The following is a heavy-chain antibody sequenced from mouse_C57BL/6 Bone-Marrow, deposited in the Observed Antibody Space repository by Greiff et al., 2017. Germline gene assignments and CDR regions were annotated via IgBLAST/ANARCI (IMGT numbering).Heavy chain of an antibody. CDR3: ERNVLLRSYVPFCYAMDY. D-gene: IGHD1-1*01. J-gene: IGHJ4*01. Sequence: EVQGVESGGGLVKPGGSLKLSCAASGFTFSDYGMHWVRQAPEKGLEWVAYISSGSSTIYYADTVKGRYTISRDNAKNTLFLQMTSLRSEDPAMYYCERNVLLRSYVPFCYAMDYWGQGTSVTVSS. CDR1: GFTFSDYG. V-gene: IGHV5-17*01. CDR2: ISSGSSTI.